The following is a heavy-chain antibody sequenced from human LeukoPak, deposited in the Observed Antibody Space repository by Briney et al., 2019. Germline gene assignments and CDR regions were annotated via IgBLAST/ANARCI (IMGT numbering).Heavy chain of an antibody. J-gene: IGHJ4*02. CDR2: ISSSGSTI. D-gene: IGHD5-24*01. Sequence: GGSLRLSCAASGFTFSSYWMSWVRQAPGKGLEWVSYISSSGSTIYYADSAKGRFTISRDNAKKSLYMQMNSLRGEDTAVYYCARDGYNSGGDFDYWGQGALVTVSS. V-gene: IGHV3-48*04. CDR1: GFTFSSYW. CDR3: ARDGYNSGGDFDY.